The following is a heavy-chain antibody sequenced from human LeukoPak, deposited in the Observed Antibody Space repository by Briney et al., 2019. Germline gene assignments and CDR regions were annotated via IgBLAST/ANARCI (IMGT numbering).Heavy chain of an antibody. CDR3: AKGGDFWSGYYTKPRLDYYYMDV. V-gene: IGHV3-73*01. CDR1: GFTFSGSA. J-gene: IGHJ6*03. CDR2: IRSKANSYAT. D-gene: IGHD3-3*01. Sequence: GGSLRLSCAASGFTFSGSAMHWVRQASGKGLEWVGRIRSKANSYATAYAASVKGRFTISRDDSKNTAYLQMNSLRAEDTAVYYCAKGGDFWSGYYTKPRLDYYYMDVWGKGTTVTVSS.